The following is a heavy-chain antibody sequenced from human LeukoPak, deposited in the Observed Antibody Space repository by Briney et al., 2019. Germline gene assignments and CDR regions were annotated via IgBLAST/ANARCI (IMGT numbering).Heavy chain of an antibody. J-gene: IGHJ4*02. CDR1: GGSISSSSYY. CDR2: IYYSGST. CDR3: ARRSTTGPFDY. Sequence: SETLSLTCTVSGGSISSSSYYWGWIRQPPGKGLEWIGSIYYSGSTYYNPSLKSRVTISVDTSKNQFSLKLSSVTAADTAVYYCARRSTTGPFDYWGQGTLVTVSS. V-gene: IGHV4-39*01. D-gene: IGHD2-2*01.